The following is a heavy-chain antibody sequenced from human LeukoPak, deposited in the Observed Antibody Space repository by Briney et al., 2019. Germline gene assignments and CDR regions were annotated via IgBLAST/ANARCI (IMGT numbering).Heavy chain of an antibody. J-gene: IGHJ4*02. Sequence: SETLSLTCTVSGGSISSYYWSWIRQPPGKGLEWIGYIYTSGSTNYNPSLKSRVTISVDMSKNQFSLKLSSVTAADTAVYYCARGSTIFGVVYYFDYWGQGTLVTVSS. D-gene: IGHD3-3*01. CDR3: ARGSTIFGVVYYFDY. V-gene: IGHV4-4*09. CDR2: IYTSGST. CDR1: GGSISSYY.